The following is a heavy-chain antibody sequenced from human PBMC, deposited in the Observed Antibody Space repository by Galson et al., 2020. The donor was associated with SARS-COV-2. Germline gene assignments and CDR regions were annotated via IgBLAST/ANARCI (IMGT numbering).Heavy chain of an antibody. CDR1: GFTFSYYA. CDR2: ISYDGTNK. D-gene: IGHD3-10*01. Sequence: GGSLRLSCAASGFTFSYYALHWVRQAPGKGLEWVAVISYDGTNKLYADSVKGRFTNSRETSKNTLYLAMNSLRGDDTAVYYCARDMTMPPKGALDIWGQGTMVTVSA. J-gene: IGHJ3*02. CDR3: ARDMTMPPKGALDI. V-gene: IGHV3-30-3*01.